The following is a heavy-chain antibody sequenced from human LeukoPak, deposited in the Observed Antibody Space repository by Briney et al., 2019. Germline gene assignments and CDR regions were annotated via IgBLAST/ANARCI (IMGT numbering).Heavy chain of an antibody. CDR2: ISHDGNSK. J-gene: IGHJ5*02. CDR1: GFTLSTCG. Sequence: GGSLRLSCAASGFTLSTCGMHWVRQAPGKGLEWVAMISHDGNSKQYADFAKGRFTVSRDNSKNTLYLEMNSLRTEDTAVYHCAKDLYDNDWYNYFDPWGQGALVTVSS. D-gene: IGHD5-24*01. CDR3: AKDLYDNDWYNYFDP. V-gene: IGHV3-30*18.